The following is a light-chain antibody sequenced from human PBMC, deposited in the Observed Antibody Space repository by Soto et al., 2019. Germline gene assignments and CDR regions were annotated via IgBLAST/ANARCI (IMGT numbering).Light chain of an antibody. J-gene: IGKJ5*01. CDR3: QQYNNWPPWT. CDR1: QSVSST. V-gene: IGKV3-15*01. Sequence: EIVMTQSPATLSVSPGERVSLSCRASQSVSSTLAWYQQKPGQAPRLLIYGASTRATGIPARFSGSGSGTEFTLTISSLQSEDFAVYYCQQYNNWPPWTFGQGTRLEI. CDR2: GAS.